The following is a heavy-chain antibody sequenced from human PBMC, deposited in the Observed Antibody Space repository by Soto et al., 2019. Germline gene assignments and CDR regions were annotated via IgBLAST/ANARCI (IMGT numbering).Heavy chain of an antibody. J-gene: IGHJ6*03. CDR3: ARGFAHYYYYYMDV. CDR2: MNLNSVNT. V-gene: IGHV1-8*01. CDR1: GYTFTSYD. Sequence: ASVKVCKASGYTFTSYDINWVRQATGQGLDWLGCMNLNSVNTGYAQKFQGVVTMTRNTSIRTAYLELSSLRSEDTAVYYCARGFAHYYYYYMDVWGKGTTVTVSS. D-gene: IGHD2-21*01.